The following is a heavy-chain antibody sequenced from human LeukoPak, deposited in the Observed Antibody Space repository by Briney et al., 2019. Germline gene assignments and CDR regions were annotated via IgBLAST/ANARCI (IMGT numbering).Heavy chain of an antibody. Sequence: QAGGSLRLSCAASGFTFSSYSMDWVRQAPGRGLEWVSYISSSSSTIYYADSVKARFTISRDNAKTSLYLQMNSLRDEDTAVSYCARDRSYYDSSGYVYWGQGTLVTVSS. CDR1: GFTFSSYS. J-gene: IGHJ4*02. V-gene: IGHV3-48*02. CDR3: ARDRSYYDSSGYVY. D-gene: IGHD3-22*01. CDR2: ISSSSSTI.